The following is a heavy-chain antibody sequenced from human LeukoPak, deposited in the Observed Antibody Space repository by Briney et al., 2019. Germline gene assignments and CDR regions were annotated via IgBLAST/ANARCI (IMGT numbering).Heavy chain of an antibody. V-gene: IGHV3-53*01. CDR3: ARGDTFGGVVVWVEAFDI. CDR2: IYSDRRT. Sequence: GGSLRLSCSASGFTVSSNYMSWVRRAPGKGLEWVAIIYSDRRTFYAVSVQGRFTISRDDSKNTLFLQMDSLRAEDTAVYYCARGDTFGGVVVWVEAFDIWGQGTMVTVSS. CDR1: GFTVSSNY. D-gene: IGHD3-16*02. J-gene: IGHJ3*02.